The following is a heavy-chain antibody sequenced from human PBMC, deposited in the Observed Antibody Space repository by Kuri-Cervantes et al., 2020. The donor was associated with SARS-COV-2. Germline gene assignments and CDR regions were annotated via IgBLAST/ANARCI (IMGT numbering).Heavy chain of an antibody. D-gene: IGHD6-19*01. J-gene: IGHJ4*02. Sequence: GESLKISCTASGFTFSSFAMSWVRQAPGKGLEWVSAISGSGGSTSYADSVKGRFTISRDNSKNTLYLQMNSLRAEDTAVYYCARDPCIAVAALCYFDYWGQGTLVTVSS. CDR2: ISGSGGST. CDR1: GFTFSSFA. V-gene: IGHV3-23*01. CDR3: ARDPCIAVAALCYFDY.